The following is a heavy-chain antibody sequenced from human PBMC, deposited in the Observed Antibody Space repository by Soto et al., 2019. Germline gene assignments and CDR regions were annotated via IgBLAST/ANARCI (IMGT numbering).Heavy chain of an antibody. CDR1: AGYFSTYY. CDR2: INHSGSN. J-gene: IGHJ3*02. V-gene: IGHV4-34*01. CDR3: ARGGSSAWKVAFDI. D-gene: IGHD6-19*01. Sequence: PSETLSLTCAFDAGYFSTYYWDWIRQAPGRGLEWIGKINHSGSNNYNPSLKSRVTISIDMSKRQVSLKLSSVTAADTAVYYCARGGSSAWKVAFDIWGQGTMVTVSS.